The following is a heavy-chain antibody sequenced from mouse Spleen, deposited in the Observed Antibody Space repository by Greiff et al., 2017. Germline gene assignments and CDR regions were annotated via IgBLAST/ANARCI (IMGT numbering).Heavy chain of an antibody. Sequence: VQLQQSGTVLARPGASVKMSCKTSGYTFTSYWMHWVQQRPGQGLEWIGAIYPGNSDTSYNQKFKGKAKLTAVTSASTAYMELSSLTNEDSAVYYCKRWSYDYERENAMDYWGQGTSGTGSS. CDR1: GYTFTSYW. D-gene: IGHD2-4*01. J-gene: IGHJ4*01. V-gene: IGHV1-5*01. CDR2: IYPGNSDT. CDR3: KRWSYDYERENAMDY.